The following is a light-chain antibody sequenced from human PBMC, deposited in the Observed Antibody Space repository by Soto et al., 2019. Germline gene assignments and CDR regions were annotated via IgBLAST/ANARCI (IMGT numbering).Light chain of an antibody. CDR3: CSYAGTHTFVI. CDR1: SNDIGGYNS. V-gene: IGLV2-11*01. CDR2: DVT. Sequence: QSVLTQPPSASGTPGQRVTISCSGSSNDIGGYNSVSWYQRHPGKAPKLIIYDVTKRPSGVPDRFSGSKSGDTASLTISGLQSEDEAEYYCCSYAGTHTFVIFGAGTKLTVL. J-gene: IGLJ2*01.